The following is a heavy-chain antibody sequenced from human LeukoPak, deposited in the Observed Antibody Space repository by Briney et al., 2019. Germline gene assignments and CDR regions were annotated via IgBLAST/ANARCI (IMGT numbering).Heavy chain of an antibody. CDR2: ISYDGSNK. Sequence: GGSLRLSCAASGFTFSSYGMHWVRQAPGKGLEWVAVISYDGSNKYYADSVKGRFTISRDNSKNTLYLQMNSLRAEDTAVYYCASPPNGYWGQGTLVTVSS. V-gene: IGHV3-30*03. CDR3: ASPPNGY. J-gene: IGHJ4*02. CDR1: GFTFSSYG.